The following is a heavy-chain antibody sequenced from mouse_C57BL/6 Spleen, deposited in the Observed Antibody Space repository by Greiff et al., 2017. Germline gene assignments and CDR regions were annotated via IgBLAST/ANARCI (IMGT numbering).Heavy chain of an antibody. V-gene: IGHV1-81*01. CDR1: GYTFTSYG. Sequence: QVQLQQSGAELARPGASVTLSCKASGYTFTSYGISWVKQRTGQGLEWIGEIYPRSGNTYYNEKFKGKATLTADKSSSTAYMELRSLTSEDSAVYFCARSGVYAMDYWGQGTSVTVSS. CDR3: ARSGVYAMDY. J-gene: IGHJ4*01. CDR2: IYPRSGNT.